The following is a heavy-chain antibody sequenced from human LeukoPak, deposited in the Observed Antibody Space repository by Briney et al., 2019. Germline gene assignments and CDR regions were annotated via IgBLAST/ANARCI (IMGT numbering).Heavy chain of an antibody. D-gene: IGHD5-24*01. V-gene: IGHV4-39*01. Sequence: PETLSLTCTVSGGSISSGNYYWGWIRQPPGKGLEWIGNIYYSGSTYCNPSLKSRVTISVDTSKNQFSLKLSSVTAADTAVYFCASSPRMATSHFDYWGQGTLVTVSS. J-gene: IGHJ4*02. CDR2: IYYSGST. CDR3: ASSPRMATSHFDY. CDR1: GGSISSGNYY.